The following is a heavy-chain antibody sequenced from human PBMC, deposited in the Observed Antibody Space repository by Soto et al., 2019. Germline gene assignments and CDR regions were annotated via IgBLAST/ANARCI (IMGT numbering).Heavy chain of an antibody. CDR2: ISNSTT. Sequence: PGGSLRLSCAASGFTFSSYSMNWVRQAPGKGLEWVSYISNSTTYYADSVEGRFTISRDNAKNSLYLQMNSLRAEDTAVYYCAREGDSSGWYNWFAPWGKGTPVTVSS. V-gene: IGHV3-48*01. J-gene: IGHJ5*02. CDR3: AREGDSSGWYNWFAP. D-gene: IGHD3-22*01. CDR1: GFTFSSYS.